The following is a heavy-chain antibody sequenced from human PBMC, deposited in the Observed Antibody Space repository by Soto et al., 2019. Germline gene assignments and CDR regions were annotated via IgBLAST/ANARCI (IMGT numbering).Heavy chain of an antibody. CDR3: ARDGCGSTSCFNP. D-gene: IGHD2-2*01. V-gene: IGHV1-46*01. J-gene: IGHJ5*02. CDR1: GYTFTSHY. CDR2: INPSGGST. Sequence: ASVKVSCKASGYTFTSHYMHWMRQAPGQGLEWMGIINPSGGSTIYAQEFQGRVSMTRDTSTSTVYMELSSLRSEDTAVYYCARDGCGSTSCFNPWGQGILVAGFS.